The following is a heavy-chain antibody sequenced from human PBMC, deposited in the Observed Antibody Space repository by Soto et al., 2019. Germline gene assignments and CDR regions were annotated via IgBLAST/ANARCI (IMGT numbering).Heavy chain of an antibody. J-gene: IGHJ4*02. V-gene: IGHV3-23*01. CDR3: ANAVVPFDY. CDR2: ISGSGGST. CDR1: GIMFISEA. D-gene: IGHD2-2*01. Sequence: VRALIVSWSASGIMFISEAMGSVRQAPGKGLEWVSAISGSGGSTYYADSVKGRFTISRDNSKNTLYLQMNSLRAEDTAVYYCANAVVPFDYWGQGTLVTVSS.